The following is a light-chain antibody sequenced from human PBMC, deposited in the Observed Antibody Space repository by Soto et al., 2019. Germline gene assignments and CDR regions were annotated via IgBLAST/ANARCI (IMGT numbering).Light chain of an antibody. Sequence: QSVLTQPPSVSGAPGQRVIISCTGSNSNIGAGYDVHWYQQLPGTAPKLLMYGNSNRPSGVPDRVSGSKSGTSASLAITGLQAEDEADYYCQSYDSSLSANVFGTGTKLTVL. V-gene: IGLV1-40*01. J-gene: IGLJ1*01. CDR2: GNS. CDR1: NSNIGAGYD. CDR3: QSYDSSLSANV.